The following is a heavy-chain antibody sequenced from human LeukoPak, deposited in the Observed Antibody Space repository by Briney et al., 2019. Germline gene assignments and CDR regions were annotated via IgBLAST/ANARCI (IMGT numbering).Heavy chain of an antibody. Sequence: GGSLRLSCGASGFIFSDHYMSWIRQAPGKGLEWISYISDGGRTIHYADSVKGRFTISRDNAKNSLYLQMTSLRPDDTAVYYCARGNPLLMITFGGLFDYWGQGTLVTVSS. V-gene: IGHV3-11*01. CDR3: ARGNPLLMITFGGLFDY. CDR1: GFIFSDHY. J-gene: IGHJ4*02. CDR2: ISDGGRTI. D-gene: IGHD3-16*01.